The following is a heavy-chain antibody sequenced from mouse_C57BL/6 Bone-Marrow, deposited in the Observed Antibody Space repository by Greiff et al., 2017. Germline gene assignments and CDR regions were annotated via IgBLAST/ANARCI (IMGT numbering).Heavy chain of an antibody. J-gene: IGHJ1*03. D-gene: IGHD1-1*01. CDR2: ISDGGSYT. CDR1: GFTFSSYA. Sequence: EVQRVESGGGLVKPGGSLKLSCAASGFTFSSYAMSWVRQTPEKRLEWVATISDGGSYTYYPDNVKGRFTISRDNAKNNLYLQMSHLKSEDTAMYYCARDRYYYGSSYSYWYFDVWGTGTTVTVSS. V-gene: IGHV5-4*01. CDR3: ARDRYYYGSSYSYWYFDV.